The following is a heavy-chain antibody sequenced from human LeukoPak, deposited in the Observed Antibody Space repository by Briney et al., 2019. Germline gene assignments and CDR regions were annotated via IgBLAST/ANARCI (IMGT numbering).Heavy chain of an antibody. D-gene: IGHD6-13*01. Sequence: SVKVSCKASVGTFSSYAISWVRQAPGQGLEWMGGIIPILGTANYAQKFQGRVTITADESTSTAYMELSSLRSEDTAVYYCARNDRYSSSWSSYYGMDVWGQGTTVTVSS. V-gene: IGHV1-69*01. CDR1: VGTFSSYA. CDR2: IIPILGTA. J-gene: IGHJ6*02. CDR3: ARNDRYSSSWSSYYGMDV.